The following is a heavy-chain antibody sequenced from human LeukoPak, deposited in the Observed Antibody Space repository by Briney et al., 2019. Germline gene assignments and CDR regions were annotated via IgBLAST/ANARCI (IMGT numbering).Heavy chain of an antibody. D-gene: IGHD2-2*02. CDR2: IYYSGST. J-gene: IGHJ3*02. V-gene: IGHV4-39*01. CDR3: VRQDGYCSSTSCYIFAFDI. Sequence: SETLSLTCTVSGGSISSSSYYWGWIRQPPGKGLEWIGSIYYSGSTYYNPSLKSRVTISVDTSKNQFSLKLSSVTAADTAVYYCVRQDGYCSSTSCYIFAFDIWGQGTVVTVSS. CDR1: GGSISSSSYY.